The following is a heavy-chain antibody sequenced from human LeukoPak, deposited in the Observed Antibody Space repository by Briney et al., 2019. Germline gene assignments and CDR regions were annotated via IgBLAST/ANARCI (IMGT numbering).Heavy chain of an antibody. CDR3: ARTTYYYDSSGYWPFDY. CDR1: GYIFTSYA. CDR2: ISAYNGNT. Sequence: GASVKVSCKASGYIFTSYAMNWVRQAPGQGLEWMGWISAYNGNTNYAQKLQGRVTMTTDTSTSTAYMELRSLRSDDTAVYYCARTTYYYDSSGYWPFDYWGQGTLVTVSS. D-gene: IGHD3-22*01. V-gene: IGHV1-18*01. J-gene: IGHJ4*02.